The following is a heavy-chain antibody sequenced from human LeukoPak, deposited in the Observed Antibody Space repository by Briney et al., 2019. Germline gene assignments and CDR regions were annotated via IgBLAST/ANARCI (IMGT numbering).Heavy chain of an antibody. Sequence: SETLSLTCAVYGGSFSGYYWSWIRQPPGKGLEWIGEINHSGSTNYNPSLKGRVTISVDTSKNQFSLKLSSVTAADTAVYYCARGLQLPNYYYGMDVWGQGTTVTVSS. J-gene: IGHJ6*02. CDR3: ARGLQLPNYYYGMDV. D-gene: IGHD5-18*01. CDR2: INHSGST. V-gene: IGHV4-34*01. CDR1: GGSFSGYY.